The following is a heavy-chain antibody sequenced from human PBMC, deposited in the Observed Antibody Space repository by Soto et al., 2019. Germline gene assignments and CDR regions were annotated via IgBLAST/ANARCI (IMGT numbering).Heavy chain of an antibody. D-gene: IGHD3-9*01. Sequence: KVSCKASGYTFTGYYIHWVRQAPGQGLEWMGGINPNTGDTVFAQKFQGRVTMTRDTSISTAYVELNTLTSDDTAVYYCARDPIGGGAPYYFEVWGQGTLVTVSS. CDR3: ARDPIGGGAPYYFEV. V-gene: IGHV1-2*02. J-gene: IGHJ4*02. CDR1: GYTFTGYY. CDR2: INPNTGDT.